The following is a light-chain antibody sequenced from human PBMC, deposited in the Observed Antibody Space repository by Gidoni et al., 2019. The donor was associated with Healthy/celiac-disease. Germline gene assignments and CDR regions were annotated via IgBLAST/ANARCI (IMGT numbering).Light chain of an antibody. Sequence: DIVLTQSPATLSVSPGERATLSCRASQSVSSNLAWYQQKPGQAPRRLIYGASTRATGIPARCSGSGSGTEFTRTISSLQSEDFAVYYCQQYNNWPPWTFGKGTKVEIK. CDR3: QQYNNWPPWT. CDR2: GAS. J-gene: IGKJ1*01. CDR1: QSVSSN. V-gene: IGKV3-15*01.